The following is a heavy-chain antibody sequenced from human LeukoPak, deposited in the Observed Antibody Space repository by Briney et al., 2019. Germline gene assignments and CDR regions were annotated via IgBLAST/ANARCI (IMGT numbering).Heavy chain of an antibody. V-gene: IGHV3-43*02. CDR3: AKDQSRTSSPHYDILTGFDYYGMDV. D-gene: IGHD3-9*01. J-gene: IGHJ6*02. CDR2: ISGDGGST. CDR1: GFTFDDYA. Sequence: QSGRSLRLSCAASGFTFDDYAMHWVRQAPGKGLEWVSLISGDGGSTYYADSVKGRFTISRDNSKNSLYLQMNSLRTEDTALYYCAKDQSRTSSPHYDILTGFDYYGMDVWGQGTTVTVSS.